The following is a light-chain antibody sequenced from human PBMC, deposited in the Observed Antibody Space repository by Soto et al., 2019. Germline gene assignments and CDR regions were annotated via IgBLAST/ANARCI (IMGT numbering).Light chain of an antibody. Sequence: EIELTQSPASLSLSPGERATISCRASQSVSSYLAWYQQKPGQAPRLLIYDASTRATGIPARFSGSGSGTDFTLTISSLEPEDFATYYCQKRSNWPLTFGGGTKVEIK. CDR3: QKRSNWPLT. CDR1: QSVSSY. V-gene: IGKV3-11*01. J-gene: IGKJ4*01. CDR2: DAS.